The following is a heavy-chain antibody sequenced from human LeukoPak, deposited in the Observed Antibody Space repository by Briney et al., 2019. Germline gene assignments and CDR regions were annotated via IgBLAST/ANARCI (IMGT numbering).Heavy chain of an antibody. D-gene: IGHD1-26*01. Sequence: GGSLRLSCAASGFTFSSYAMSWVRQAPGKGLVWVSRINSDGSSTSYADSVKGRFTISRDNAKNTLYLQMNSLRAEDTAVYYCARVRRWELLDYWGQGTLVTVSS. CDR3: ARVRRWELLDY. CDR2: INSDGSST. J-gene: IGHJ4*02. V-gene: IGHV3-74*01. CDR1: GFTFSSYA.